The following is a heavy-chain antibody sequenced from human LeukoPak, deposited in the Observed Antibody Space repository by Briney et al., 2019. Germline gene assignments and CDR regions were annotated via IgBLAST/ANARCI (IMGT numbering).Heavy chain of an antibody. J-gene: IGHJ6*03. D-gene: IGHD7-27*01. CDR2: ISSSSSTI. CDR3: PPSSRWVGNYMDV. CDR1: GFTFSSYS. Sequence: GGSLRLSCAASGFTFSSYSMNWVRQAPGKGLEWVSYISSSSSTIYYADSVKGRFTISRDNAKNSLYLQMNSLRAEDTAVYYCPPSSRWVGNYMDVWGKGTTVTVSS. V-gene: IGHV3-48*01.